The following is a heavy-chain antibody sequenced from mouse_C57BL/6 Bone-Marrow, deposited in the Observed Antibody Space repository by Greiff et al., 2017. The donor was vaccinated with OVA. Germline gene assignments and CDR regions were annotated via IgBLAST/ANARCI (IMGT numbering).Heavy chain of an antibody. CDR3: SAEYYYDSNYYYALED. J-gene: IGHJ4*01. D-gene: IGHD1-1*02. Sequence: VQLQQSGAELVRPGASVKLSCTASGYNITDDYMHWVKQRPEQGLEWIGWIDPENGDTEYDSKFTGKATLTADTSSSTAYLQLSRLTAEDTAVYYCSAEYYYDSNYYYALEDWGKGATVTVA. CDR1: GYNITDDY. V-gene: IGHV14-4*01. CDR2: IDPENGDT.